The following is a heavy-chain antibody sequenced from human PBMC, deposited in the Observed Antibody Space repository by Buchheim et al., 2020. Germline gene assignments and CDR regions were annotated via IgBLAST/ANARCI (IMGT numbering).Heavy chain of an antibody. J-gene: IGHJ5*02. CDR2: ISYDGSNK. CDR3: ARAGAVVVVVAATTGNWFDP. D-gene: IGHD2-15*01. Sequence: QVQLVESGGGVVQPGRSLRLSCAASGFTFSSYAMHWVRQAPGKGLEWVAVISYDGSNKYYADSVKGRFTISRDNSKNPLYLPMNSLRAEDTAVYYCARAGAVVVVVAATTGNWFDPWGQGTL. V-gene: IGHV3-30*04. CDR1: GFTFSSYA.